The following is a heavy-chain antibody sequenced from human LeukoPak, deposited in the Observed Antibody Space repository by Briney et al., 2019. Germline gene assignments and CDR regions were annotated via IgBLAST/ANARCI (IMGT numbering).Heavy chain of an antibody. CDR3: GTSLGPLTEY. Sequence: GGSLRLSCAASGFNFNDYTIHWVRQAPGKGLEWVAVISYDGSNKYYAESVKGRYTISRDNSKNTLFLQMNSLRAEDTAVYYCGTSLGPLTEYWGQGTLVTVSS. CDR2: ISYDGSNK. D-gene: IGHD7-27*01. CDR1: GFNFNDYT. V-gene: IGHV3-30-3*01. J-gene: IGHJ4*02.